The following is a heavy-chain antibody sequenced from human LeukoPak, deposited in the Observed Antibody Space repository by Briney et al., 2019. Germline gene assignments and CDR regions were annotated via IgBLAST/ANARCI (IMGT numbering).Heavy chain of an antibody. CDR3: ARELRYFDL. CDR1: GGTFSSYA. V-gene: IGHV1-46*01. D-gene: IGHD3-9*01. Sequence: ASVTVSCKASGGTFSSYAISWVRQAPGQGLEWMGIINPSGGSTSYAQKFQGRVTMTRDTSTSTVYMELSSLRSEDTAVYYCARELRYFDLWGQGTLVTVSS. J-gene: IGHJ4*02. CDR2: INPSGGST.